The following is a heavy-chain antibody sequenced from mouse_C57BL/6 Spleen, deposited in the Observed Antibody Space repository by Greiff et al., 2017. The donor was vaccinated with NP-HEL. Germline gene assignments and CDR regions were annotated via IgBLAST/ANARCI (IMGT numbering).Heavy chain of an antibody. CDR2: IYPGSGNT. D-gene: IGHD2-10*01. V-gene: IGHV1-66*01. CDR1: GYSFTSYY. J-gene: IGHJ2*01. CDR3: ARSLPSYYFDY. Sequence: VKLQESGPELVKPGASVKISCKASGYSFTSYYIHWVKQRPGQGLEWIGWIYPGSGNTKYNEKFKGKATLTADTSSSTAYMQLSSLTSEDSAVYYCARSLPSYYFDYWGQGTTLTVSS.